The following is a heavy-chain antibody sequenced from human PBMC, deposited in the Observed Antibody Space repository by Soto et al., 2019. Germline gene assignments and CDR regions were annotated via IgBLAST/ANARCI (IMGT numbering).Heavy chain of an antibody. Sequence: QVQLVQSGAEVKKPGASVKVSCKASGYTFTNYAMHWVRQAPGQRLEWMGWIIAGNGNTKYSQNFQGRVTITGDTSASTAYMELSSLRSEDTAVYYCARDRGGYFPYFDSWGQGTLVTVSS. V-gene: IGHV1-3*01. CDR2: IIAGNGNT. J-gene: IGHJ4*02. D-gene: IGHD5-12*01. CDR3: ARDRGGYFPYFDS. CDR1: GYTFTNYA.